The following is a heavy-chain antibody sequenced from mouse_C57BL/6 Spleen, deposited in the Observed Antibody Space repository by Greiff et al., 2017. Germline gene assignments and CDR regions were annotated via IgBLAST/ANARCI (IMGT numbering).Heavy chain of an antibody. CDR3: ARRGTAQAPYYFDY. CDR1: GYTFTSYW. D-gene: IGHD3-2*02. J-gene: IGHJ2*01. Sequence: VQLQQPGAELVKPGASVKLSCKASGYTFTSYWMQWVKQRPGQGLEWIGEIDPSDSYTNYNQKFKGKATLTVDPSSSTAYMQLSSRTSEDSAVYYCARRGTAQAPYYFDYWGQGTTLTVSS. CDR2: IDPSDSYT. V-gene: IGHV1-50*01.